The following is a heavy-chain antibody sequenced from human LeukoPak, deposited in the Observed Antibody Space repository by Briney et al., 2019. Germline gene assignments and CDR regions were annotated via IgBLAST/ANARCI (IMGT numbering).Heavy chain of an antibody. D-gene: IGHD5-18*01. V-gene: IGHV1-69*13. CDR2: IIPIFGTA. Sequence: ASVKLSCKASGGTFRSYAISWVRQAPGQGLEWMGGIIPIFGTANYAQKFQGRVTITADESTSTAYMELSSLRSEDTAVYYCARDQGYRYGYGDFDYGGQGTLVTVSS. J-gene: IGHJ4*02. CDR3: ARDQGYRYGYGDFDY. CDR1: GGTFRSYA.